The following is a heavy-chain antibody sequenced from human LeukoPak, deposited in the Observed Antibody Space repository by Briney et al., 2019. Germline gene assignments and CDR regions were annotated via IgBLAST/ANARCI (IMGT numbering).Heavy chain of an antibody. V-gene: IGHV3-21*01. Sequence: PGGSLRLSCAASGFTFSSYSMNWVRQAPGKGLEWVSSISSSSSYIYYADSVKGRFTISRDNAKNSLYLQMNSLRAEDTAVYYCARGYRVEYGSGMKGWYFDYWGQGTLVTVSP. J-gene: IGHJ4*02. CDR2: ISSSSSYI. CDR1: GFTFSSYS. D-gene: IGHD3-10*01. CDR3: ARGYRVEYGSGMKGWYFDY.